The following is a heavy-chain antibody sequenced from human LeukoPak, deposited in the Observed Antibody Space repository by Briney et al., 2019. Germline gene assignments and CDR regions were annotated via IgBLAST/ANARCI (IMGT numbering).Heavy chain of an antibody. CDR1: GDSISSYY. V-gene: IGHV4-59*01. Sequence: PSETLSLTCTVSGDSISSYYWSWIRQPPGKGLEWIGYIYYSGSANYNPSLKSRVTISVDTSKNQFSLKLSSVTAADTAVYYCARVPRVVVPAAMSWYFDLWGRGTLVTVSS. CDR2: IYYSGSA. J-gene: IGHJ2*01. D-gene: IGHD2-2*01. CDR3: ARVPRVVVPAAMSWYFDL.